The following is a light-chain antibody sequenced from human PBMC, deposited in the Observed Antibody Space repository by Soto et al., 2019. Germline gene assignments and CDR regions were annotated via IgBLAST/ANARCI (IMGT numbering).Light chain of an antibody. CDR1: QSVSTS. J-gene: IGKJ5*01. Sequence: EIVMTQSPATLSVSPGERATLSCRASQSVSTSLAWYQQKPGQAPRLLIYGASTRATGIPDRFSGSESGTDFTLTISRLEPEDFVVYYCQQYGNSPFTFGQGTRLEIK. CDR3: QQYGNSPFT. CDR2: GAS. V-gene: IGKV3-20*01.